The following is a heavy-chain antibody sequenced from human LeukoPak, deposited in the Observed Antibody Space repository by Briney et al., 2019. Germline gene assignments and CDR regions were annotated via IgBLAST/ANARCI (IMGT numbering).Heavy chain of an antibody. V-gene: IGHV3-13*01. Sequence: GGSLRLSCAASGFTFSSYDMHWVRQTTGKGLEWVSSIGIAGDTYYPGSVKGRFTISRENAKNSLYLQMNSLRAGDTAVYYCARAPPYSSASWGYYGMDVWGQGTTVSVSS. CDR3: ARAPPYSSASWGYYGMDV. CDR2: IGIAGDT. D-gene: IGHD6-6*01. CDR1: GFTFSSYD. J-gene: IGHJ6*02.